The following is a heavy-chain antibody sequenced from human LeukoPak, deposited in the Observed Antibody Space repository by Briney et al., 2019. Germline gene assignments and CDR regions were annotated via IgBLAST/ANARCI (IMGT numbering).Heavy chain of an antibody. CDR2: INHSGST. V-gene: IGHV4-34*01. D-gene: IGHD4-17*01. Sequence: SETLSLTCAVYGGSFSGYYWSWIRQPPGKGLEWIGEINHSGSTNYNPSLKSRVTISVDTSKNQFSLKLSSVTAADTAVYYCARLYGDYVGYWGQGTLVTVSS. J-gene: IGHJ4*02. CDR1: GGSFSGYY. CDR3: ARLYGDYVGY.